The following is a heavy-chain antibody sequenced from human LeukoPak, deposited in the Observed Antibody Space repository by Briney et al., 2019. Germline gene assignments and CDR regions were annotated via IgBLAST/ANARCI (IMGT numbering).Heavy chain of an antibody. CDR1: GGSISSYY. Sequence: PSETLSLTCTVSGGSISSYYWSWIRQPPGKGLEWIGYIYYSGSTNYNPSLKSRVTISVDTSKNQFSLKLSSVTAADPAVYYCARVVCDYDILTGSYYYYGMVVWGQGPTVTVSS. J-gene: IGHJ6*02. CDR2: IYYSGST. CDR3: ARVVCDYDILTGSYYYYGMVV. D-gene: IGHD3-9*01. V-gene: IGHV4-59*01.